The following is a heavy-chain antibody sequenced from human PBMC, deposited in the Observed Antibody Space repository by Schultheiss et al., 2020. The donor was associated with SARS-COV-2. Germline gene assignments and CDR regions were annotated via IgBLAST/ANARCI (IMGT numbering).Heavy chain of an antibody. J-gene: IGHJ4*02. CDR1: GYSISSGYY. Sequence: SETLSLTCTVSGYSISSGYYWGWIRQPPGKGLEWIGSIYYSGSTNYNPSLKSRVTISVDTSKNQFSLKLSSVTAADTAVYYCARIDSSGYYAYDYWGQGTLVTVSS. CDR2: IYYSGST. D-gene: IGHD3-22*01. V-gene: IGHV4-38-2*02. CDR3: ARIDSSGYYAYDY.